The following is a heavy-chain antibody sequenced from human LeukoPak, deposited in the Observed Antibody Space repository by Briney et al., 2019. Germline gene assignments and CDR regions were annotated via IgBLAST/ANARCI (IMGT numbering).Heavy chain of an antibody. D-gene: IGHD1-26*01. J-gene: IGHJ5*02. V-gene: IGHV1-69*05. CDR2: IIPIFGTA. CDR1: GGTFSSYA. Sequence: SVKVSCKASGGTFSSYAISWVRQAPGQGLEWMGGIIPIFGTANYAQKFQGRVTITTDESTSTAYMELSSLRSGDTAVYYCARSGSYLEWFDPWGQGTLVTVSS. CDR3: ARSGSYLEWFDP.